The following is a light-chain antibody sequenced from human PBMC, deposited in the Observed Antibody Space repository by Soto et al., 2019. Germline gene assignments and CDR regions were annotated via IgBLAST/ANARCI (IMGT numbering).Light chain of an antibody. V-gene: IGKV1-27*01. CDR2: AAS. J-gene: IGKJ1*01. CDR1: QGISNF. CDR3: QKYNSVTQT. Sequence: IKITQSPSSLSASVGDRVTITCRANQGISNFLAWYPQRPGQVPKPLMYAASTLPSGVRSRFSGSRSGTDCTLTISSLQPEDVATYYCQKYNSVTQTFGQGTKVDIK.